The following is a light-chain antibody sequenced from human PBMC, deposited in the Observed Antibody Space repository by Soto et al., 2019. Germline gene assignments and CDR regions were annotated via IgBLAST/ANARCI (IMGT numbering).Light chain of an antibody. CDR3: AAWDESLNGFYV. J-gene: IGLJ1*01. Sequence: QSVLTQPPSASGTPGQRVTISCSGSSSNIGSNTVNWYQQLPGTAPKLLIYSNNQRPSGVPDRFSGSKSGTSDSLAISGLQSEDEADYYCAAWDESLNGFYVFGTGTKVTVL. CDR2: SNN. CDR1: SSNIGSNT. V-gene: IGLV1-44*01.